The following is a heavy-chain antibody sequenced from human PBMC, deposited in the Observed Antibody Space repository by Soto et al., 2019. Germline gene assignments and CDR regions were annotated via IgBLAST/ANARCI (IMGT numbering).Heavy chain of an antibody. V-gene: IGHV3-23*01. Sequence: GSLRLSCAASGFTFSSYAMSWVRQAPGKGLEWVSAISGSGGSTYYADSVKGRFTISRDNSKNTLYLQMNSLRAEDTAVYYCAKTPTGDDAFDIWGQGTMVTVSS. CDR2: ISGSGGST. D-gene: IGHD7-27*01. CDR3: AKTPTGDDAFDI. CDR1: GFTFSSYA. J-gene: IGHJ3*02.